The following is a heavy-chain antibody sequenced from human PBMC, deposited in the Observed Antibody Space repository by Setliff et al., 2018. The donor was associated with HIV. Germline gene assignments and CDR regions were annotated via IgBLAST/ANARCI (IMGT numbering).Heavy chain of an antibody. Sequence: SETLSLTCTVSGGSISNYYWSWIRQPPGKGLEWIGYIYYSGSANYNPSLKSRVTILVDTSKNQCALNLISVTAADTAVYYCARFCAGGTCPDVWGKGTTVTVSS. V-gene: IGHV4-59*08. J-gene: IGHJ6*04. CDR3: ARFCAGGTCPDV. CDR1: GGSISNYY. D-gene: IGHD2-8*02. CDR2: IYYSGSA.